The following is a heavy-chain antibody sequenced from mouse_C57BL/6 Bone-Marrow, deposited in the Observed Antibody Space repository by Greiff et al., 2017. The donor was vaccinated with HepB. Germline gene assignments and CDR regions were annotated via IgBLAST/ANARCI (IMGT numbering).Heavy chain of an antibody. J-gene: IGHJ2*01. Sequence: PEQGLEWIGRIDPEDGDTEYAPKFQGKATMTADTSSNTAYLQLSSLTSEDTAVYYCTTWGGDGYYWGQGTTLTVSS. D-gene: IGHD2-3*01. CDR2: IDPEDGDT. CDR3: TTWGGDGYY. V-gene: IGHV14-1*01.